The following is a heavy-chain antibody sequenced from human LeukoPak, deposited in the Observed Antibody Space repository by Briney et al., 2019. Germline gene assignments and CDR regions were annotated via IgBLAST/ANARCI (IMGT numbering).Heavy chain of an antibody. J-gene: IGHJ4*02. D-gene: IGHD2-2*01. CDR1: GYTFTSYD. CDR2: MNPNSGNT. CDR3: ALIPSFQVVPADY. Sequence: GASVKVSCKASGYTFTSYDINWVRQATEQGLEWMGWMNPNSGNTGYAQKFQGRVTITRNTSISTAYMELSSLRSEDTAVYYCALIPSFQVVPADYWGQGTLATVSS. V-gene: IGHV1-8*03.